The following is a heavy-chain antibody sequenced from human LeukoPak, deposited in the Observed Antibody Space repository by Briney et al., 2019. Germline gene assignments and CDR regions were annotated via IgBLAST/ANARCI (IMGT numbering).Heavy chain of an antibody. V-gene: IGHV6-1*01. CDR3: ARGYYGSGRHSMDV. D-gene: IGHD3-10*01. J-gene: IGHJ6*02. CDR2: AYYRSNWYS. Sequence: SQTLSLTCAISGDSVSSNSATWNWIRQSPSRGLEWLGRAYYRSNWYSDYALSVKSRITINPDTSKNQFSLQLDSVTPEDTAMYYCARGYYGSGRHSMDVWGQGTTVTVSS. CDR1: GDSVSSNSAT.